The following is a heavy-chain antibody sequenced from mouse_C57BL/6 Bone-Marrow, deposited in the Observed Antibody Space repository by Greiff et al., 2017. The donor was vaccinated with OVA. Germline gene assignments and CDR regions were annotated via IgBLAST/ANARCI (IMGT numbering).Heavy chain of an antibody. CDR2: ISDGGSYT. Sequence: EVQVVESGGGLVKPGGSLKLSCAASGFTFSSYAMSWVRQTPEKRLEWVATISDGGSYTYYPDNVKGRFTISRDNAKNNLYLQMSHLKSEDTAMYYCARAQLGQDYWGQGTTLTVSS. CDR3: ARAQLGQDY. CDR1: GFTFSSYA. V-gene: IGHV5-4*01. D-gene: IGHD4-1*02. J-gene: IGHJ2*01.